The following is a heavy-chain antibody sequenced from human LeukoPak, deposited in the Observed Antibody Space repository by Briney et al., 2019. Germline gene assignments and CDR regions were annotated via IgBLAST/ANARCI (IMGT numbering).Heavy chain of an antibody. CDR3: AKDRARGGATDFDY. CDR1: GGTFSSYA. D-gene: IGHD1-26*01. V-gene: IGHV1-69*13. CDR2: IIPIFGTA. Sequence: SVKVSCKASGGTFSSYAISWVRQAPGQGLEWMGGIIPIFGTANYAQKFQGRVTITADESTSTAYMELSSLRSEDTAVYYCAKDRARGGATDFDYWGQGTLVTVSS. J-gene: IGHJ4*02.